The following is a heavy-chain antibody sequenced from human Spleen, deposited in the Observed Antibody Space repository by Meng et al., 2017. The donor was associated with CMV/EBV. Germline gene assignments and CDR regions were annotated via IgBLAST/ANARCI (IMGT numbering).Heavy chain of an antibody. CDR3: SRHLGLAIDF. CDR1: GFTFSGSD. CDR2: IRSEPNNYAT. Sequence: GESLKISCAASGFTFSGSDIHWVRQASGKGLEWVGRIRSEPNNYATSYAVSLRGRVTISRDDSNNTAYLQMNSLKTEDTAVYYCSRHLGLAIDFWCQGTLVTVSS. J-gene: IGHJ4*02. V-gene: IGHV3-73*01.